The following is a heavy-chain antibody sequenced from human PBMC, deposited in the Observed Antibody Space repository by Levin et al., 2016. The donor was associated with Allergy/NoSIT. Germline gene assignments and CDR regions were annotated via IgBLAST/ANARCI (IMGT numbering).Heavy chain of an antibody. CDR1: GGSISSYY. CDR2: IYYSGST. V-gene: IGHV4-59*08. Sequence: SETLSLTCTVSGGSISSYYWSWIRQPPGKGLEWIGYIYYSGSTNYNPSLKSRVTISVDTSKNQFSLKLSSVTAADTAVYYCATLDPSIAAPYFDYWGQGTLVTVSS. J-gene: IGHJ4*02. D-gene: IGHD6-25*01. CDR3: ATLDPSIAAPYFDY.